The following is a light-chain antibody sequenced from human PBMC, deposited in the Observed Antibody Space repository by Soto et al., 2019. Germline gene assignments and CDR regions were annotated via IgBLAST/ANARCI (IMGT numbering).Light chain of an antibody. CDR2: GVN. Sequence: QSALTQPASVSGSPGQSITISCSGTSSGVGGYNYVSWYQQHPGKAPKLMIYGVNNRPSGVSNRFSGSKSGNTASLTISGLQAEDEADYYCSSYTTRSTVFGTGTKVNVL. CDR1: SSGVGGYNY. CDR3: SSYTTRSTV. J-gene: IGLJ1*01. V-gene: IGLV2-14*01.